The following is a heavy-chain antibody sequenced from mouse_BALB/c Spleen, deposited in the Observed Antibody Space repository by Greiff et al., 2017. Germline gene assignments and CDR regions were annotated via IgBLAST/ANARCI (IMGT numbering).Heavy chain of an antibody. Sequence: VQGVESGPGLVAPSQSLSITCTVSGFSLTSYGVHWVRQPPGKGLEWLGVIWAGGSTNYNSALMSRLSISKDNSKSQVFLKMNSLQTDDTAMYYCARDYYGRSYWYFDVGGAGTTVTVSS. CDR3: ARDYYGRSYWYFDV. CDR2: IWAGGST. CDR1: GFSLTSYG. D-gene: IGHD1-1*01. V-gene: IGHV2-9*02. J-gene: IGHJ1*01.